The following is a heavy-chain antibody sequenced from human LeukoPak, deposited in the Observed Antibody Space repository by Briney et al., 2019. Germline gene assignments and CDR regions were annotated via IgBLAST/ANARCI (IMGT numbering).Heavy chain of an antibody. J-gene: IGHJ4*02. V-gene: IGHV3-48*03. D-gene: IGHD5-18*01. CDR2: ISSSGSTI. CDR1: GFTFSSYE. Sequence: PGGSLRLSCAASGFTFSSYEMNWVRQAPGKGLEWVSYISSSGSTIYYADSVKGRFTISRDSAKNSLYLQMNSLRAEDTAVYYCARGGYSYSDYWGQGTLVTVSS. CDR3: ARGGYSYSDY.